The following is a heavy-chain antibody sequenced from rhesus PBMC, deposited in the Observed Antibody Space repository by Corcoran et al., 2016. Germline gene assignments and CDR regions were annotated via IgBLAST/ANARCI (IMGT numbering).Heavy chain of an antibody. J-gene: IGHJ4*01. D-gene: IGHD3-28*01. CDR3: AREAYDSGADY. Sequence: QVQLQQWGEGLVKPSETLSLTCAVYGGSISGYYYWSWIRQPPGKGLEWIGYIYGNSASTNYNPSLKNRVTISKDTSKNQFSLKLSAVTAADTAVYYCAREAYDSGADYWGQGVLGTVSS. CDR2: IYGNSAST. V-gene: IGHV4-73*01. CDR1: GGSISGYYY.